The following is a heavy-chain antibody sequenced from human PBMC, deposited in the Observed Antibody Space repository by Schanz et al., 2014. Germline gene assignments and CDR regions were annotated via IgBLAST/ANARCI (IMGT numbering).Heavy chain of an antibody. CDR1: GFTFSSHW. V-gene: IGHV3-48*01. CDR3: ARDRRNADLDY. D-gene: IGHD1-1*01. J-gene: IGHJ4*02. CDR2: ITYNGGTI. Sequence: EVQLLESGGGLVEPGGSLRLSCAASGFTFSSHWMHWVRQAPGKGLEWISYITYNGGTIYYADSVKGRFTISRDNAKNSLYLEMNSLRAEDTALYYCARDRRNADLDYWGQGTLVTVSS.